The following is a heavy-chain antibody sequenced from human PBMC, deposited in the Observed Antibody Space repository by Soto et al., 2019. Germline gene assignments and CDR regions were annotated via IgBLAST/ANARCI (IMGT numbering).Heavy chain of an antibody. Sequence: SETLSLTCTVSGGSISSGDYYWSWIRQPPGKGLEWIGYIYYSGSTYYNPSLKSRVTISVDTSKNQFSLRLTSVTAADTAVYFCARAPVGLDTVSYFDYWGQGKLVTVSS. D-gene: IGHD4-4*01. CDR1: GGSISSGDYY. CDR2: IYYSGST. V-gene: IGHV4-30-4*01. CDR3: ARAPVGLDTVSYFDY. J-gene: IGHJ4*02.